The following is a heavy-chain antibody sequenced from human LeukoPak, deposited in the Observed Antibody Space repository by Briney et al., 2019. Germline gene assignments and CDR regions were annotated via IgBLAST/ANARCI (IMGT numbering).Heavy chain of an antibody. D-gene: IGHD5-12*01. V-gene: IGHV4-39*07. CDR1: GGSISSSSYY. CDR3: ARDLKGYAMYYFDY. CDR2: IYYSGST. Sequence: SETLSLTCTVSGGSISSSSYYWGWIRQPPGKGLEWIGSIYYSGSTYYNPSLKSRVTISVDTSKNQFSLKLSSVTAADTAVYYCARDLKGYAMYYFDYWGQGTLVTVSS. J-gene: IGHJ4*02.